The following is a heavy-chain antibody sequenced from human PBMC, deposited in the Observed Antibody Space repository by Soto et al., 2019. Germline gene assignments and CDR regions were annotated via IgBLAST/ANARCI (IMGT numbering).Heavy chain of an antibody. CDR3: ARDNDSSGYYGLVRTWYFDY. Sequence: KTSETLSLTCAVYGGSFSGYYWSWIRQPPGKGLEWIGEINHSGSTNYNPSLKSRVTISVDTSKNQFSLKLSSVTAADTAVYYCARDNDSSGYYGLVRTWYFDYWGQGTLVTVSS. V-gene: IGHV4-34*01. CDR2: INHSGST. D-gene: IGHD3-22*01. J-gene: IGHJ4*02. CDR1: GGSFSGYY.